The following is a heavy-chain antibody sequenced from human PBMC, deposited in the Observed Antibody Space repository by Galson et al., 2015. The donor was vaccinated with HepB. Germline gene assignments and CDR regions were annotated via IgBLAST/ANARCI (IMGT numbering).Heavy chain of an antibody. CDR2: IDWDDDK. CDR3: ARSTTVVTQSFDY. D-gene: IGHD4-23*01. Sequence: ALIDWDDDKYYSTSLKTRLTISKDTSKNQVVLTMTNMDPVDTATYYCARSTTVVTQSFDYWGQGTLVTVSS. J-gene: IGHJ4*02. V-gene: IGHV2-70*01.